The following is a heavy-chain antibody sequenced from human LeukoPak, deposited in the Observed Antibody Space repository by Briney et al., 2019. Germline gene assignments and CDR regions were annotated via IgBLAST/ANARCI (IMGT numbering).Heavy chain of an antibody. D-gene: IGHD4-23*01. Sequence: SETLSLTCAVYGGSFSGYYWSWIRQPPGKGLEWIGEINHSGSTNYNPSLKSRVTISVDTSKNQFSPKLSSVTAADTAVYYCASYRGAFFQHWGQGTLVTVSS. CDR3: ASYRGAFFQH. CDR1: GGSFSGYY. V-gene: IGHV4-34*01. CDR2: INHSGST. J-gene: IGHJ1*01.